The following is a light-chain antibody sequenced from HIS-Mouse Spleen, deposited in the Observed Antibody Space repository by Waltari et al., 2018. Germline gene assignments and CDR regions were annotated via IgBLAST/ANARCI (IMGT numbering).Light chain of an antibody. CDR3: QQRSNWPPIT. V-gene: IGKV3-11*01. CDR2: DAS. Sequence: EIVLTQSPATLSLSQGEKATPPCRASKSVSSYLAWYQQKPGQAPRLLIYDASNRATRIPARFSGSGSGTDFTLTISSLEPEDFAVYYCQQRSNWPPITFGQGTRLEIK. CDR1: KSVSSY. J-gene: IGKJ5*01.